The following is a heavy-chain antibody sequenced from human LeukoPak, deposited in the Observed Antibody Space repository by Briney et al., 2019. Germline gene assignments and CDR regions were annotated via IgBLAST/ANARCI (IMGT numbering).Heavy chain of an antibody. D-gene: IGHD6-19*01. CDR3: AKAPFGAVAGTVDY. CDR2: ISGSGGST. J-gene: IGHJ4*02. V-gene: IGHV3-23*01. Sequence: GGSLRLSCAASGFTFSSYAMSWVRQAPGKGLEWVSAISGSGGSTYYADSVKGRFTISRDNSKNTLHLQMNSLRAEDTAVYYCAKAPFGAVAGTVDYWGQGTLVTVSS. CDR1: GFTFSSYA.